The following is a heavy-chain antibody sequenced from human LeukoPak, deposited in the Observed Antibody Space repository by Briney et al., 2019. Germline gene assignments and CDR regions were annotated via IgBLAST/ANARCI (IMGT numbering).Heavy chain of an antibody. CDR3: ARGLAKRFGDPIIPYSHMDV. J-gene: IGHJ6*03. D-gene: IGHD3-10*01. V-gene: IGHV4-4*07. CDR2: IYTGGST. CDR1: GVSISGNY. Sequence: PSGTLSLTCTAFGVSISGNYWSWIRQPVGKGLEWIWRIYTGGSTNYNPSLKSRVTMSVDTSKNQFSLKLSSVTAADTAVYYCARGLAKRFGDPIIPYSHMDVWGNGTTVTTSS.